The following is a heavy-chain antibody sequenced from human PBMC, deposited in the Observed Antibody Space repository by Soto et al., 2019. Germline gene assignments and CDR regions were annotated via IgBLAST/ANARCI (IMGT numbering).Heavy chain of an antibody. J-gene: IGHJ4*02. CDR2: ISAYNGNT. CDR3: ARYFWSGQLPFYFDQ. Sequence: QVLLVQSGAEVKKPGASVQVSCKASGYTFNSSGVIWVRQAPGQGLEWMGWISAYNGNTKYSQNLQGRVTMTIDTTSSSAYLEVRRLRSDDTAIYYCARYFWSGQLPFYFDQWGQGTLVTVSS. D-gene: IGHD3-3*01. CDR1: GYTFNSSG. V-gene: IGHV1-18*01.